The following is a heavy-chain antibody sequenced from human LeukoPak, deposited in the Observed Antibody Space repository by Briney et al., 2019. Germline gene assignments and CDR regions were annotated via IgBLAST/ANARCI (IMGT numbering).Heavy chain of an antibody. V-gene: IGHV1-18*04. D-gene: IGHD1-1*01. CDR1: GYTFASNSISG. J-gene: IGHJ4*02. Sequence: ASVKVSCKASGYTFASNSISGISWVRQAPGQGLEWMGWINPYNGNTKYAQKFQGRVTLTTDTSTSTAYMELRGLRSDDTAVYYCARKLVFDCWGQGTLVTVSS. CDR2: INPYNGNT. CDR3: ARKLVFDC.